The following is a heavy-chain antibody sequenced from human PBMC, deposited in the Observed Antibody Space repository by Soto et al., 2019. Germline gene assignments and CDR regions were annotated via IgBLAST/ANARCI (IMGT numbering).Heavy chain of an antibody. CDR3: AREWLGKFDY. V-gene: IGHV4-59*01. Sequence: PSETLSLTCTVSGGSISSYYWSWIRQPPGKGLEWIGYIYYSGSTNYNPSLKSRVTISVDTSKNQFSLKLSSVTAADTDVYYCAREWLGKFDYWGQGTLVTVSS. J-gene: IGHJ4*02. CDR2: IYYSGST. CDR1: GGSISSYY. D-gene: IGHD3-10*01.